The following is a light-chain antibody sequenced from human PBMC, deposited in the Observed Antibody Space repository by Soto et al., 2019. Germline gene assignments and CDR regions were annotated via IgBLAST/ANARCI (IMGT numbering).Light chain of an antibody. CDR1: ITDVGDYNF. CDR2: EVR. J-gene: IGLJ1*01. CDR3: SSYTSSSTVV. V-gene: IGLV2-14*01. Sequence: QTALTQPSSVSGSPGQSITISCTGTITDVGDYNFVFWYQQHAGKAPKLVISEVRNRPSGVSDRFSGSKSGNRASLTISGLQAEDEADYYCSSYTSSSTVVYGTGTKVT.